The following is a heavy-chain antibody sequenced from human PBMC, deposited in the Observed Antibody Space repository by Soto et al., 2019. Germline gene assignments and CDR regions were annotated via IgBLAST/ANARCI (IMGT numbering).Heavy chain of an antibody. CDR1: GGSISSGGYS. D-gene: IGHD3-10*01. Sequence: PSETLSLTCAVSGGSISSGGYSWSWIRQPPGKGLEWIGEIHDSGSTNYSPSPKSRVTISLDTSKNHFSLNLSSVTAADPAVYFCARRHGIDIAAYYWGQGILVTVSS. V-gene: IGHV4-30-2*03. CDR2: IHDSGST. J-gene: IGHJ4*02. CDR3: ARRHGIDIAAYY.